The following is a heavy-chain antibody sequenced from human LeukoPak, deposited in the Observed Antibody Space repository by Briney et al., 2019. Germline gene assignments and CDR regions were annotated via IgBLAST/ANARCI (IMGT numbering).Heavy chain of an antibody. CDR1: GYTFTSYG. D-gene: IGHD3-10*01. V-gene: IGHV1-18*01. Sequence: GESLKISCKGSGYTFTSYGISWVRQAPGQGLERMGWISAYNGNTNYAQKLQGRVTMTTDTSTSTAYMELRSLRSDDTAVYYCARDPTSGGRVHDYWGQGTLVTVSS. CDR3: ARDPTSGGRVHDY. J-gene: IGHJ4*02. CDR2: ISAYNGNT.